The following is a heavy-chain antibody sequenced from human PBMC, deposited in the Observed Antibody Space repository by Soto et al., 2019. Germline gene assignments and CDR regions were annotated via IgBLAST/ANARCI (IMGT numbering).Heavy chain of an antibody. CDR1: GFTFSSYW. CDR2: ISTDGSNT. Sequence: EVQLVESGGGLVQPGGSLRLSCAASGFTFSSYWMNWVRQAPGKGLEWVSRISTDGSNTNYAESVKGRFTISRDNAKNTLYLQMNSLSADDTAMYYCASLGHIVPVGVDDFDMWGQGTMVAVSP. V-gene: IGHV3-74*01. J-gene: IGHJ3*02. CDR3: ASLGHIVPVGVDDFDM. D-gene: IGHD2-21*01.